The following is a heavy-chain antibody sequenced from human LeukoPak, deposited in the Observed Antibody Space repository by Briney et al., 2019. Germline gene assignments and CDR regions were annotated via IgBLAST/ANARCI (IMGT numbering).Heavy chain of an antibody. J-gene: IGHJ4*02. D-gene: IGHD1-1*01. CDR3: VKEVRTYGYFDH. V-gene: IGHV3-23*01. CDR1: GFTFSNYA. Sequence: GGSLRLSCVASGFTFSNYAMSWVGQAPGRGVEWFAALNGGSTLVPDSVRGRCTISRDNSKITLYLQLNSLTGDDTAVYYCVKEVRTYGYFDHWGRGTLVTVSS. CDR2: LNGGST.